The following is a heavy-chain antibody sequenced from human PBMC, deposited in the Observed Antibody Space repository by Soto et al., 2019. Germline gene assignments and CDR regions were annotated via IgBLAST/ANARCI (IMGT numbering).Heavy chain of an antibody. J-gene: IGHJ3*02. V-gene: IGHV3-23*01. D-gene: IGHD6-13*01. CDR2: ISAGSGSS. CDR1: GITFSTSV. Sequence: EVQLLQSGGGFVQPGGSLTFSCVASGITFSTSVMSWVRQAPGKGRERVSAISAGSGSSYYSDSVKGRFTISRENTTNTLYLQINSRRADDTAVYFCAKERAFSSWSPDAEDGLDIWGQGTMLTVSP. CDR3: AKERAFSSWSPDAEDGLDI.